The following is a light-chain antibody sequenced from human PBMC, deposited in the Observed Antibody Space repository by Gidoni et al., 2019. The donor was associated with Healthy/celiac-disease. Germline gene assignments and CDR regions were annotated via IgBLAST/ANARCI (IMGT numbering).Light chain of an antibody. CDR3: QQYNSAPIT. CDR1: QDISNY. CDR2: DAS. V-gene: IGKV1-27*01. Sequence: IHMTHSPSSLSASVGDRVTITCRASQDISNYLSWYQQKPGKDPKLLIYDASTLQTGVPSRFSGSGSGTDFTLTISSLQPEDVATYYCQQYNSAPITFGQGTRVEIK. J-gene: IGKJ5*01.